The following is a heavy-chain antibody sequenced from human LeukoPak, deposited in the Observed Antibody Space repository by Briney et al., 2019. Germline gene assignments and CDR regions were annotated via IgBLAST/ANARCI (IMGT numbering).Heavy chain of an antibody. D-gene: IGHD6-19*01. CDR2: ISGSGSST. V-gene: IGHV3-23*01. CDR1: GFTFSSYA. Sequence: PGGSLRLSCAASGFTFSSYAMSWVRQAPGKGLEWVSAISGSGSSTYYADSVKGRFTISRDNSKNTLYLQVNSLRAEDTAVYYCAKGYEQWLNCWGQGTLVTVSS. J-gene: IGHJ4*02. CDR3: AKGYEQWLNC.